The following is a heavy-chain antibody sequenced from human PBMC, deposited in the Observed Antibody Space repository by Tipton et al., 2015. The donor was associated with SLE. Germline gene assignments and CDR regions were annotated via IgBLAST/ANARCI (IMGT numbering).Heavy chain of an antibody. J-gene: IGHJ4*02. V-gene: IGHV3-48*03. CDR3: ARGSPSSGAYYS. Sequence: QLVQSGGGLVQPGGSLRLSCAASGFTFSSYDMNWVRQAPGKGLEWVSYISSSGGNIYYADSVTGRFTISRDNAKNSLYLQMNSLRADDTAVYYCARGSPSSGAYYSWGQGTLVTVSS. D-gene: IGHD3-16*01. CDR2: ISSSGGNI. CDR1: GFTFSSYD.